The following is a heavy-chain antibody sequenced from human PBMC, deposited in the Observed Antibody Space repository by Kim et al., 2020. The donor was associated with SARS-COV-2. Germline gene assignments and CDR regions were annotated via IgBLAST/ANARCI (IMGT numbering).Heavy chain of an antibody. V-gene: IGHV3-7*01. D-gene: IGHD3-10*01. CDR3: ERGLGGEAGPYSWLDA. Sequence: GGSLRLSCAASGFRFSTYWMSWVRQAPGKGLEWVANIKQDGSEKYYVDSVEGRFSISRDNAKNSLHLQMNSMCAEDSAAYFCERGLGGEAGPYSWLDAWRQGTLVTVSS. CDR1: GFRFSTYW. J-gene: IGHJ5*02. CDR2: IKQDGSEK.